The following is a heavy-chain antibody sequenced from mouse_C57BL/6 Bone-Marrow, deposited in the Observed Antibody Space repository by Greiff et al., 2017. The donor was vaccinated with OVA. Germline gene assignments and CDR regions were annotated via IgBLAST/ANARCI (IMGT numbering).Heavy chain of an antibody. V-gene: IGHV1-39*01. Sequence: EVQLQQSGPELVKPGASVKISCKASGYSFTDYNMNWVKQSTGKSLEWIGDINPNYGTTRYNQKFKGKATLTVDQSSSTAYMQHNSLTSEYSAVYYSAYRYYFDNWGQGKALTVTS. J-gene: IGHJ2*01. D-gene: IGHD2-14*01. CDR1: GYSFTDYN. CDR2: INPNYGTT. CDR3: AYRYYFDN.